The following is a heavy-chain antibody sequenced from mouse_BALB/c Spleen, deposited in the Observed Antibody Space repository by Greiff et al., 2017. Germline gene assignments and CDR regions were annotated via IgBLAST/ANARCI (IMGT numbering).Heavy chain of an antibody. V-gene: IGHV10S3*01. D-gene: IGHD6-2*01. CDR3: VRDLWPWYFDV. Sequence: EVQLVETGGGLVQPKGSLKLSCAASGFTFNTNAMNWVRQAPGKGLEWVARIRSKSNNYATYYADSVKDRFTISRDDSQSMLYLQMNNLKTEDTAMYYCVRDLWPWYFDVWGAGTTVTVSS. CDR2: IRSKSNNYAT. J-gene: IGHJ1*01. CDR1: GFTFNTNA.